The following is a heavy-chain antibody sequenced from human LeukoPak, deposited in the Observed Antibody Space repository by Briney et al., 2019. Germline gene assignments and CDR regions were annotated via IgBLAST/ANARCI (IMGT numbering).Heavy chain of an antibody. CDR1: GFTFSTYW. CDR3: TRDRGGGSFDY. V-gene: IGHV3-7*01. D-gene: IGHD2-15*01. CDR2: IKEDGSDK. Sequence: PGGSLRLSCAASGFTFSTYWMSWLRQAPGKGLESVAKIKEDGSDKYYVDSVKGRFTISRDNGKNSLYLQMNSLRAEDTAVYYCTRDRGGGSFDYWGQGTLVTVSS. J-gene: IGHJ4*02.